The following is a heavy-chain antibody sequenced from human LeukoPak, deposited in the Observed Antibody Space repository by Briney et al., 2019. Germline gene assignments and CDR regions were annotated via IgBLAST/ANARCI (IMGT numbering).Heavy chain of an antibody. Sequence: GESLKISCEGSGYIFNTYWIGRVRQMPGKGLEWIGSISPADSDTTYNPSFQGQVTISADDSISTAYLQWSSLRASDTAMYYCARTEGTPYQLDYWGQGTLVTVSS. V-gene: IGHV5-51*01. CDR1: GYIFNTYW. D-gene: IGHD2-2*01. CDR2: ISPADSDT. CDR3: ARTEGTPYQLDY. J-gene: IGHJ4*02.